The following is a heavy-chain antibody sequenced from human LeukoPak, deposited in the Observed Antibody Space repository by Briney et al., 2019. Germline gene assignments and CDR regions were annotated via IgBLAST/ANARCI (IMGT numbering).Heavy chain of an antibody. CDR3: ARLSVAARHIDYYMDV. J-gene: IGHJ6*03. CDR2: IYHSGST. CDR1: GYSISSGYY. Sequence: SETLSLTCTVSGYSISSGYYWGWIRQPPGKGLEWIGSIYHSGSTYYNPSLKSRFTISLDTSKNLFSLKMSSVTAADTAVYYCARLSVAARHIDYYMDVWGRGTTVTVSS. D-gene: IGHD6-6*01. V-gene: IGHV4-38-2*02.